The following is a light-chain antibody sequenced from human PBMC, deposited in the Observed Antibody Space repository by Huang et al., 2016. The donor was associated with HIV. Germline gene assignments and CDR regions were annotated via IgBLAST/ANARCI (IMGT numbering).Light chain of an antibody. V-gene: IGKV3-15*01. CDR2: GAS. J-gene: IGKJ1*01. CDR3: QQYNNWPPWT. CDR1: QSVSSR. Sequence: EIVMTQSPATLSVSPGERATLSCRASQSVSSRLAWYQQKPGQAPRLLIYGASTRATGIPARFSGSGSGTEFTLTNSILQSEDFAVYYCQQYNNWPPWTFGQGTKVEIK.